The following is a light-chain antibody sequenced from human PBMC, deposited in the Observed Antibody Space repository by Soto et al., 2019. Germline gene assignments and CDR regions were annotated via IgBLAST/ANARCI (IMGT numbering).Light chain of an antibody. Sequence: QSVLTQPPSASGSPGQSVTISCTGTSSDVGGYNYVSWYQQHPGKAPKLTIYAVTKRPSGVPDRFSGSNFGNTASLTVAGLQAEYEADYYCSSYAGSNTFVFGTGTKLTVL. J-gene: IGLJ1*01. CDR1: SSDVGGYNY. CDR3: SSYAGSNTFV. V-gene: IGLV2-8*01. CDR2: AVT.